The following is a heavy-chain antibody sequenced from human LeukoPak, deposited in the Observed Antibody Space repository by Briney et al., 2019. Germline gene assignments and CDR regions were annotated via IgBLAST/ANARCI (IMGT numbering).Heavy chain of an antibody. J-gene: IGHJ6*03. CDR2: IYYSGST. CDR1: GGSVISRSYY. V-gene: IGHV4-39*01. Sequence: PSETLSLTCTVSGGSVISRSYYWAWIRQPPGKGLEWIGNIYYSGSTYYNPSLKSRVTISVDTSKNQFSLKLSSVTAADTAVYYCARHSGSSWYPSYYYMDVWGKGTTVTVSS. CDR3: ARHSGSSWYPSYYYMDV. D-gene: IGHD6-13*01.